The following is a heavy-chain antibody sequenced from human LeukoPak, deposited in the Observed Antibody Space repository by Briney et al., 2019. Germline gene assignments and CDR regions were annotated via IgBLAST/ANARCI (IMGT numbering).Heavy chain of an antibody. CDR2: INHSGST. D-gene: IGHD4-17*01. J-gene: IGHJ6*02. V-gene: IGHV4-34*01. CDR1: GGSFSGYY. CDR3: ALESGDYDYYYGMDV. Sequence: PSETLSLTCAVYGGSFSGYYWSWIRQPPGKGLEWIGEINHSGSTNYNPSLKSRVTISVDTSKNQFSLKLSSVTAADTAVCYCALESGDYDYYYGMDVWGQGTTVTVSS.